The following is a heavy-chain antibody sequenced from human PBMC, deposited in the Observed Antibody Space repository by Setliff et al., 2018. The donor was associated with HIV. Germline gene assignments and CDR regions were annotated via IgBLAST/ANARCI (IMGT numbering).Heavy chain of an antibody. CDR1: GFTFDEYG. D-gene: IGHD2-15*01. CDR2: INWNGGST. CDR3: ARGVAVAPTRWSHYALSFFDY. Sequence: PGGSLRLSCAASGFTFDEYGMSWVRQAPGKGLEWVSGINWNGGSTGYADSVKGRFTISRDNAKKSLYLQMNSLRAEDTAVYYCARGVAVAPTRWSHYALSFFDYWGQGSLVTVSS. J-gene: IGHJ4*02. V-gene: IGHV3-20*04.